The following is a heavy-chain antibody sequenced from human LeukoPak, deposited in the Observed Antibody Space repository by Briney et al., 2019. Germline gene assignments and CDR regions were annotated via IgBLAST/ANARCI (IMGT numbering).Heavy chain of an antibody. D-gene: IGHD3-16*02. CDR3: ARVFGYRRLEFDY. CDR1: GYTLTDYY. Sequence: ASVKVSCKASGYTLTDYYMHWVRQAPGQGLEWMGRINPNSGSTSYAQKFQGRVTMTRDTSTSTVYMELSSLRSEDTAVYYCARVFGYRRLEFDYWGQGTLVTVSS. V-gene: IGHV1-46*01. CDR2: INPNSGST. J-gene: IGHJ4*02.